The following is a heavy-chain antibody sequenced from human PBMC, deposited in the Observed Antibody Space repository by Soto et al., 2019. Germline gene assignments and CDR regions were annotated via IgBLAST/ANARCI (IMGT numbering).Heavy chain of an antibody. V-gene: IGHV3-74*01. CDR2: INDNADNS. CDR1: GFSFVSYW. D-gene: IGHD6-19*01. Sequence: EVQLAESGGGLVLTGGSLRLSCAASGFSFVSYWMHWVRQVPGEGLAWVSRINDNADNSDYADSVKGRFTISRDNAMNRLYLQMDSLRADDTGVYYCVRDFRGAVAGSEFDHWGQGTLVTVSS. CDR3: VRDFRGAVAGSEFDH. J-gene: IGHJ4*02.